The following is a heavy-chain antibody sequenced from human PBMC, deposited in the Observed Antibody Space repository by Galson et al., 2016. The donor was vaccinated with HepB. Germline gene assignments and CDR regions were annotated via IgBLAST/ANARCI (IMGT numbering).Heavy chain of an antibody. Sequence: SETLSLTCTVSDGSISNINYYWGWIRQPPGKGLEWIGTVYYSGSTYYNPSLTSRLTMSVDTSKNEFSLRLTSVTAADTAVYFCAGSLGPLYGMDVWGQGTSVTVSS. V-gene: IGHV4-39*07. CDR1: DGSISNINYY. CDR2: VYYSGST. D-gene: IGHD3-3*02. J-gene: IGHJ6*02. CDR3: AGSLGPLYGMDV.